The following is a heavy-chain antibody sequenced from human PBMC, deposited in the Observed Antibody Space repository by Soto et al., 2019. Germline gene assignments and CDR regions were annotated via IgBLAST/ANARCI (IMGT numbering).Heavy chain of an antibody. CDR2: ISGSGGST. D-gene: IGHD5-12*01. V-gene: IGHV3-23*01. J-gene: IGHJ4*02. CDR3: AKVNSGYDHFDY. CDR1: GFTFSSYA. Sequence: EVQLLESGGGLVQPGGSLRLSCAASGFTFSSYAMSWVRQAPGQGLEWVSAISGSGGSTYYADSVKGRFTISRDNSKNTLYLQMNSLRAEDTAVYYCAKVNSGYDHFDYWGQGTLVTVSS.